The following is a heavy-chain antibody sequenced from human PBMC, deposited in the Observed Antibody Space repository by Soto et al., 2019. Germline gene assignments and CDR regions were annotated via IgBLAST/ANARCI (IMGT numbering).Heavy chain of an antibody. V-gene: IGHV3-48*03. CDR2: IDGSGTTK. J-gene: IGHJ4*02. Sequence: EVQLLESGGSLVQPGGSLRLSCGVSGFTFNDFEMNWVRQAPGKGLEWLAYIDGSGTTKKYADSVRGRFTSSRDNPNTSLFLQMSSLRAADKAIYYCARGFGRFNYWGQGTLVSVPS. D-gene: IGHD3-10*01. CDR1: GFTFNDFE. CDR3: ARGFGRFNY.